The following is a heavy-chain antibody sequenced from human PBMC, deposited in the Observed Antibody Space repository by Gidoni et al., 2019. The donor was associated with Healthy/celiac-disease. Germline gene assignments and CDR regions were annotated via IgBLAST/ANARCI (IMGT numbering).Heavy chain of an antibody. Sequence: QVQLQESGPGLVKPSETLSLTCAVSGYSIRSGYYWGWIRQPPGTGLEWIGSIYHSGSPYYNPSLKSRVTISVDTSKNQFSLKLSSVTAADTAVYYCAREFYDFWSGYYRGWFDPWGQGTLVTVSS. CDR2: IYHSGSP. V-gene: IGHV4-38-2*02. CDR3: AREFYDFWSGYYRGWFDP. CDR1: GYSIRSGYY. J-gene: IGHJ5*02. D-gene: IGHD3-3*01.